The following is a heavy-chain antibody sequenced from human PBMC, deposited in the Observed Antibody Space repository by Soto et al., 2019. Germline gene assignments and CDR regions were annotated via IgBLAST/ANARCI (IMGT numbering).Heavy chain of an antibody. CDR2: IWYDGSNK. Sequence: GSLRLSCAASGFTFSSYGMHWVRQAPGKGLEWVAVIWYDGSNKYYADSVKGRFTISRDNSKNTLYLQMNSLRAEDTAVYYCARGSSGWYTYNWFDPWGQGTLVTVSS. CDR3: ARGSSGWYTYNWFDP. D-gene: IGHD6-19*01. CDR1: GFTFSSYG. J-gene: IGHJ5*02. V-gene: IGHV3-33*01.